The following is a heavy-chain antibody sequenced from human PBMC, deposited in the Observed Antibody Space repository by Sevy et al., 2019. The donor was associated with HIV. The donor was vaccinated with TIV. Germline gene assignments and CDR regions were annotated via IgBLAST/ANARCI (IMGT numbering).Heavy chain of an antibody. J-gene: IGHJ5*02. CDR3: AGDGLLWFGERKDNWFDP. CDR1: GGSISSYY. CDR2: IYYSGST. D-gene: IGHD3-10*01. Sequence: SETLSLTCTVSGGSISSYYWSWIRQPPGKGLEWIGYIYYSGSTNYNPSLKSRVTISVETSKNQFSLKLGSVTAADTAVYYCAGDGLLWFGERKDNWFDPWGQGTLVTVSS. V-gene: IGHV4-59*01.